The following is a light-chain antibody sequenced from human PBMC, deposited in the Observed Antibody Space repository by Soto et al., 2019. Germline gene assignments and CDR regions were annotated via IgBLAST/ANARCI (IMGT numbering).Light chain of an antibody. CDR1: SSDVGGYNY. J-gene: IGLJ2*01. V-gene: IGLV2-8*01. CDR2: EVN. Sequence: QSALTQPPSASGSPGQSVTISCTGTSSDVGGYNYVSWYQQHPGKVPKLMIYEVNQRPSGVPDRFSGSKSGNTASQTVSGLQAEDEGDYYGSSYGGSNNLVFGGGTKLTVL. CDR3: SSYGGSNNLV.